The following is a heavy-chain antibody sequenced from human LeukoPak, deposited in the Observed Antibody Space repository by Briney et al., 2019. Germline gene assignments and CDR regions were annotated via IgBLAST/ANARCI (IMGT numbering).Heavy chain of an antibody. CDR2: IYHSGST. CDR1: GGSISSSNW. CDR3: ARARYSSGWYEFDY. V-gene: IGHV4-4*02. J-gene: IGHJ4*02. Sequence: SGTLSLTCAVSGGSISSSNWWSWARQPPGKGLEWIGEIYHSGSTNYNPSLKSRVTISVDKSKNQFSLKLSSVTAADTAVYYCARARYSSGWYEFDYWGQGTLVTVTS. D-gene: IGHD6-19*01.